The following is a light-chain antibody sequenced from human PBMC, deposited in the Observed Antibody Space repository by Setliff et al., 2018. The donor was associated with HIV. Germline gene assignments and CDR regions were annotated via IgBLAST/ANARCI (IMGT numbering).Light chain of an antibody. V-gene: IGLV2-14*03. CDR2: DVT. J-gene: IGLJ1*01. Sequence: QSALTQPASVSGSPGQSITISCTGTTSDVGGYNYVPWYQQHPGKAPKLMIYDVTNRPSGISDRFSGSKYANTASLTISGLQADDEADYYCSSYTSTSTRVFGTGTKVTVL. CDR1: TSDVGGYNY. CDR3: SSYTSTSTRV.